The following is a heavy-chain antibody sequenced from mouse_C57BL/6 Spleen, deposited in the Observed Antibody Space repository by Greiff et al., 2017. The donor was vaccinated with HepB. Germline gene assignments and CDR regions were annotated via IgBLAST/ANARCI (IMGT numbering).Heavy chain of an antibody. CDR2: ISDGGSYT. D-gene: IGHD1-1*01. J-gene: IGHJ2*01. Sequence: EVMLVESGGGLVKPGGSLKLSCAASGFTFSSYAMSWVRQTPEKRLEWVATISDGGSYTYYPDNVKGRFTISRDNAKNNLYLQMSHLKSEDTAMYYCARDYYALDYWGQGTTLTVSS. CDR3: ARDYYALDY. CDR1: GFTFSSYA. V-gene: IGHV5-4*01.